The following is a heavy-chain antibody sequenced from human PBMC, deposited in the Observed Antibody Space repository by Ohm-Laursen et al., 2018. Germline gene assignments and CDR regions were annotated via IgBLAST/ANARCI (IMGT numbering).Heavy chain of an antibody. CDR2: IDWDDDK. V-gene: IGHV2-70*11. D-gene: IGHD3-9*01. CDR3: ARVDILTGYYYY. CDR1: GFSLSTSGMC. Sequence: TQTLTLTCTFSGFSLSTSGMCVSWIRQPPGKALEWLARIDWDDDKYYRTSLKTRLTISKDTPKNQVVLIMTNMDPVDTATYYCARVDILTGYYYYWGQGTLVTVSS. J-gene: IGHJ4*02.